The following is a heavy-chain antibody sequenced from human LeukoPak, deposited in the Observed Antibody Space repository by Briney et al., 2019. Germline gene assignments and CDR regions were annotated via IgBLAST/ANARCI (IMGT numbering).Heavy chain of an antibody. V-gene: IGHV3-53*01. CDR2: IYSGGST. J-gene: IGHJ4*02. D-gene: IGHD3-22*01. CDR3: ARDRRDYYDSSGYSDY. CDR1: GFTVSSNY. Sequence: GGSLRLSCAASGFTVSSNYMSWVRQAPGKGLEWVSVIYSGGSTYYADSVKRRFTISRDNSKNTLYLQMNSLRAEDTAVYYCARDRRDYYDSSGYSDYWGQGTLVTVSS.